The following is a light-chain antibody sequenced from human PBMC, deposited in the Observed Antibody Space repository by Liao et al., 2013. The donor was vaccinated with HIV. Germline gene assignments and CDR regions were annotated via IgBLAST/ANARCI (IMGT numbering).Light chain of an antibody. CDR1: NIGSKS. J-gene: IGLJ3*02. CDR3: QVWDSGSDHWV. Sequence: SYELTQPPSVSVAPGKTARITCGGDNIGSKSVHWYQQKPGQAPVLVIYYDSLRPSGIPQRFSGSKSGNTATLTISGVGAGDEAVYYCQVWDSGSDHWVFGGGTKLTVL. CDR2: YDS. V-gene: IGLV3-21*04.